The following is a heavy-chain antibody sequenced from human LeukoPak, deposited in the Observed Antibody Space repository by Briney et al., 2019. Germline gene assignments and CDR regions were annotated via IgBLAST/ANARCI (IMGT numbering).Heavy chain of an antibody. J-gene: IGHJ4*02. V-gene: IGHV3-23*01. CDR2: ISGSGGSR. Sequence: AGGSLRLSCAVSGFTFSSYAMSWVRQAPGKGLEWVSAISGSGGSRYYADSVKGRFTISRDNSKTTLYLQMNSLRAEDTAVYYCAKGGHNYDTSSYYASFDYWGQGTLVTVSS. D-gene: IGHD3-22*01. CDR1: GFTFSSYA. CDR3: AKGGHNYDTSSYYASFDY.